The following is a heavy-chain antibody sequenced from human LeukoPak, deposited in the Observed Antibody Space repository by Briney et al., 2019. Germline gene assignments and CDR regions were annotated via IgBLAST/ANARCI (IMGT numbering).Heavy chain of an antibody. D-gene: IGHD2-15*01. CDR3: ARHEVVRDY. CDR2: INHSGST. J-gene: IGHJ4*02. V-gene: IGHV4-34*01. CDR1: GGSFSGYY. Sequence: SETLSLTCAVYGGSFSGYYWSWIRQPPGKGLEWIGEINHSGSTNYNPSLKSRVTISVDTSKNQFSLKLSSVTAADTAVYYCARHEVVRDYWGQGTLVTVSS.